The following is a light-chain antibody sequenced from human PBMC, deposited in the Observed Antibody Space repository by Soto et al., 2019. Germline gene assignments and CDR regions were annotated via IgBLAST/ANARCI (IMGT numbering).Light chain of an antibody. CDR3: QQANSFPPT. CDR2: ATS. V-gene: IGKV1-12*01. CDR1: QGINSW. Sequence: DTQMTQSPSSVSASVGDRVTITCRASQGINSWLAWYQEKPGKAPKLLIYATSSLQSGVPSRFSGSGSGTDFTLTISSLQPEDFATYYCQQANSFPPTFGPGTKVDIK. J-gene: IGKJ3*01.